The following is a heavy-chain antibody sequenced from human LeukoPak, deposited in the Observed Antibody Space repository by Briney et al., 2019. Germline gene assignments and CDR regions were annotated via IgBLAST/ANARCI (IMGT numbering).Heavy chain of an antibody. CDR3: ARDVGATPRGDAFDI. CDR2: IYYSGST. CDR1: GGSISSYY. V-gene: IGHV4-59*01. J-gene: IGHJ3*02. D-gene: IGHD1-26*01. Sequence: SETLSLTCTVSGGSISSYYWSWIRQPPGKGLEWIGYIYYSGSTNYNPSLKSRVTISVDTSKNQFSLKLSSVTAADTAVYYCARDVGATPRGDAFDIWGQGTMVTVSS.